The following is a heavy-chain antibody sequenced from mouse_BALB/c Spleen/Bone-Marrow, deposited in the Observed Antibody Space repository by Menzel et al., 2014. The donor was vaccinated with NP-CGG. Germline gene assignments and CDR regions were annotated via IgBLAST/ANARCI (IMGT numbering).Heavy chain of an antibody. Sequence: QVQLQQSGAELVRPEASVKLSCRASGYTFTSYWINWVKQRPGQGLEWIGNIYPSDSYTNYNQRFKDKATLTVDKSSSTAYMQLSSPTSEDSAVYYCTRYGNSHYYAMDYWGQGTSVTVSS. J-gene: IGHJ4*01. D-gene: IGHD1-1*01. CDR2: IYPSDSYT. CDR3: TRYGNSHYYAMDY. V-gene: IGHV1-69*02. CDR1: GYTFTSYW.